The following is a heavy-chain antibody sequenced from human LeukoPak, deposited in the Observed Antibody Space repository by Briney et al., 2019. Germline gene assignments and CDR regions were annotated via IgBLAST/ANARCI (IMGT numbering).Heavy chain of an antibody. CDR2: ISSSSSTI. Sequence: GGSLRHSCAASGFTFSDYYMSWIRQAPGKGLEWVSYISSSSSTIYYADSVKGRFTISRDNAKNSLYLQLNSLRAEDTAVYYCAKDGGSDPDSFDIWGQGTMVTVPS. CDR3: AKDGGSDPDSFDI. D-gene: IGHD2-15*01. V-gene: IGHV3-11*04. CDR1: GFTFSDYY. J-gene: IGHJ3*02.